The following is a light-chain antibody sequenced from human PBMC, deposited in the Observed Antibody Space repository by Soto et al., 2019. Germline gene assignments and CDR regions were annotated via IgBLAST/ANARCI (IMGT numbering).Light chain of an antibody. CDR2: WAS. CDR3: QQYYSTPYT. CDR1: QNDLYSSNNRNY. Sequence: DIVMTQSPDSLAVSLGERATINCKSSQNDLYSSNNRNYLAWYQQRPGQPPKLLIYWASARESGVPDRFSGSGSGTDFTLTINSLRAEDVAVYYCQQYYSTPYTFGQGTKLEIK. J-gene: IGKJ2*01. V-gene: IGKV4-1*01.